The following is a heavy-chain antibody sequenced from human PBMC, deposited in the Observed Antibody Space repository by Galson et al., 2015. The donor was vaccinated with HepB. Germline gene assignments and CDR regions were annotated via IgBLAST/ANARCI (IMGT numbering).Heavy chain of an antibody. CDR3: ASEPTDSNEGY. J-gene: IGHJ4*02. V-gene: IGHV3-7*03. CDR1: GLRLRYFS. CDR2: INQDESDT. Sequence: SLSLSCAASGLRLRYFSMSWVRQAPGKRLECMANINQDESDTTPVDSVEGRLTIFRDDAKNSHYLQMSSLRVEDTAVYYCASEPTDSNEGYWGQGTLVTVSS. D-gene: IGHD1-1*01.